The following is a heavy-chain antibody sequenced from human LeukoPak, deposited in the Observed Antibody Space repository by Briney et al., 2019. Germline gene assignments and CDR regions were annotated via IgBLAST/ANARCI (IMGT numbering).Heavy chain of an antibody. D-gene: IGHD3-10*01. Sequence: GGSLRLSCAASGFTFSSYAMSWVRQAPGKGLEWVSVIFSGGSTYYADSVKGRFTISRDNSKNTLCLQMNTLRAEDTAVYYCARLLKYYYGSGSYSDAFDIWGQGTVVTVSS. CDR2: IFSGGST. CDR3: ARLLKYYYGSGSYSDAFDI. CDR1: GFTFSSYA. V-gene: IGHV3-23*03. J-gene: IGHJ3*02.